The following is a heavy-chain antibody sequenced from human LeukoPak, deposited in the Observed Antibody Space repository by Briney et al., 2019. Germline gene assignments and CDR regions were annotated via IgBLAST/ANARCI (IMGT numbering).Heavy chain of an antibody. CDR1: GGTFSSYA. CDR2: IIPILGIA. J-gene: IGHJ4*02. Sequence: ASVKVSCKASGGTFSSYAISWVRQAPGQGLEWMGRIIPILGIANYAQKFQGRVTITADKSTSTAYMELSSLRSEDTAVYYCARDGLYGDYVADWGQGTLVTVSS. V-gene: IGHV1-69*04. CDR3: ARDGLYGDYVAD. D-gene: IGHD4-17*01.